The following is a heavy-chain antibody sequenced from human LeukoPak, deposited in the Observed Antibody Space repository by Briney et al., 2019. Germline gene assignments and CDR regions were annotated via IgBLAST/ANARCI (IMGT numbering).Heavy chain of an antibody. Sequence: GGSLRLSCAASGFTFSSYSMNWVRQAPGKGLEWVSYISSSSSTIYYADSVRGRFTISRDNAKNSLYLQMNSLRAEDTAVYYCARGPPWYSGMIVVGYYFDYWGQGTLVTVSS. D-gene: IGHD3-22*01. V-gene: IGHV3-48*01. CDR1: GFTFSSYS. J-gene: IGHJ4*02. CDR2: ISSSSSTI. CDR3: ARGPPWYSGMIVVGYYFDY.